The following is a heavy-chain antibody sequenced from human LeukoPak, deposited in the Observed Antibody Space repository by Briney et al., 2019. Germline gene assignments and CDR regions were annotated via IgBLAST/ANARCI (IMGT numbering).Heavy chain of an antibody. CDR2: MNPNSGNT. CDR3: ARVVGTVTAHTTTWNYGMDV. Sequence: ASVKVSCKASGYTFTSYDINWVRQATGQGLEWMGWMNPNSGNTGYAQKFQGRVTMTRNTSISTAYMELSSLRSEDTAVYYCARVVGTVTAHTTTWNYGMDVWGQGTTVTVSS. CDR1: GYTFTSYD. V-gene: IGHV1-8*01. D-gene: IGHD4-17*01. J-gene: IGHJ6*02.